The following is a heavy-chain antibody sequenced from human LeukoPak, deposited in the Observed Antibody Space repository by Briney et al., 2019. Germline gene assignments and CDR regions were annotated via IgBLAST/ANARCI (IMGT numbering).Heavy chain of an antibody. CDR3: ARDGSGYSYGHADY. CDR2: IYYSGST. D-gene: IGHD5-18*01. V-gene: IGHV4-39*07. Sequence: SETLSLTCTVSGGSISSSSYYWGWIRQPPGKGLEWIGSIYYSGSTYYNPSLKSRVTISVDTSKNQFSLKLSSVTAADTAVYYFARDGSGYSYGHADYWGQGTLVTVSS. CDR1: GGSISSSSYY. J-gene: IGHJ4*02.